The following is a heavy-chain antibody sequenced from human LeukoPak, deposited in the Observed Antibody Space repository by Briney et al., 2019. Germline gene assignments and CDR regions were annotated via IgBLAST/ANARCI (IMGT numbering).Heavy chain of an antibody. V-gene: IGHV3-49*04. CDR3: TRSGSGYYYFDY. CDR1: GFTFSNYA. Sequence: PGGSLRLSCAASGFTFSNYAMSWVRQAPGKGPEWVGFIRSKAYGGTTEYAASVKGRFTISRDDSKSIAYLQMNSLKTEDTAVYYCTRSGSGYYYFDYWDQGTLVTVSS. CDR2: IRSKAYGGTT. D-gene: IGHD3-22*01. J-gene: IGHJ4*02.